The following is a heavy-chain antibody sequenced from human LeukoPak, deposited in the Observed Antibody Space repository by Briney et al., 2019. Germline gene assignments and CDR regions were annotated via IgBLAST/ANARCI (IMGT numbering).Heavy chain of an antibody. CDR1: GYTLTGYY. CDR2: INPNSGGT. J-gene: IGHJ5*02. D-gene: IGHD3-3*01. Sequence: ASVKVSCKASGYTLTGYYMHWVRQAPGQGLEWMGWINPNSGGTNYAQKFRGRVTMTRDTSISTAYMELSRLRSDDTAAYYCARDFGVVIPNWFDPWGQGTLVTVSS. V-gene: IGHV1-2*02. CDR3: ARDFGVVIPNWFDP.